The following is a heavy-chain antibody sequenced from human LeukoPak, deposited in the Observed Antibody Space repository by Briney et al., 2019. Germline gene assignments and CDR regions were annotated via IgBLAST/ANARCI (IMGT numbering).Heavy chain of an antibody. J-gene: IGHJ4*02. CDR3: ARAGTSGWYGEY. CDR1: GGSISRFY. CDR2: IAYNGNT. Sequence: SETLSLTCTVSGGSISRFYWNWVRQPPGKGLEWIGYIAYNGNTSYSPSLKSRVTTSVDTSKNQFSLKLSSVTAADTAVYYCARAGTSGWYGEYWGQGILVTVSS. V-gene: IGHV4-59*01. D-gene: IGHD6-19*01.